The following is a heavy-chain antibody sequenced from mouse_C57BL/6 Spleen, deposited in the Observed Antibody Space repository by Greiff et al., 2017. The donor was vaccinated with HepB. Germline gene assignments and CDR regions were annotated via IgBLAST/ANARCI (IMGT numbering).Heavy chain of an antibody. V-gene: IGHV1-64*01. Sequence: QVQLQQPGAELVKPGASVKLSCKASGYTFTSYWMHWVKQRPGQGLEWIGMIHPNSGSTNYNEKFKSKATLTVDKSSSTAYMQLSSLTSEDSAVYYCARSGDYDWRYAMDYWGQGTSVTVSS. J-gene: IGHJ4*01. D-gene: IGHD2-4*01. CDR2: IHPNSGST. CDR1: GYTFTSYW. CDR3: ARSGDYDWRYAMDY.